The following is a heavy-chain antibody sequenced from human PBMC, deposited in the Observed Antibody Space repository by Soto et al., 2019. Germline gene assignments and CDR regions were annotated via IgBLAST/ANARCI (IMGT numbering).Heavy chain of an antibody. D-gene: IGHD2-2*02. Sequence: GGSLRLSCAASGFTFSNYWMTGVRQAPGKGLEWVAYMNQDGSQIYYVDSLRGRFTISRDNAKNSLYLQMNSLRVDDTAVCYCARDRGPNTPGYWGQGTLVTVSS. J-gene: IGHJ4*02. CDR2: MNQDGSQI. CDR3: ARDRGPNTPGY. V-gene: IGHV3-7*01. CDR1: GFTFSNYW.